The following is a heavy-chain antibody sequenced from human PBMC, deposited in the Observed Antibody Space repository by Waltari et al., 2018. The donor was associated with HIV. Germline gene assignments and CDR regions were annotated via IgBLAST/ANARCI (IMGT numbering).Heavy chain of an antibody. CDR3: ARVRGSCNGGSCYSDY. CDR1: GFTFSSFG. D-gene: IGHD2-15*01. V-gene: IGHV3-33*01. CDR2: IWSDGSKK. J-gene: IGHJ4*02. Sequence: VQLVESGGGVVQPGTSLRLSCTASGFTFSSFGMLWVRQAPGKGLEWVAIIWSDGSKKYYADSVKGRVTISRDDSKNTLYLQMNSLRADDTAVYYCARVRGSCNGGSCYSDYWGQGTLVTVSS.